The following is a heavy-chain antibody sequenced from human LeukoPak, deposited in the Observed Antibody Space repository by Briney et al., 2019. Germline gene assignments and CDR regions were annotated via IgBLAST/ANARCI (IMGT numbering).Heavy chain of an antibody. V-gene: IGHV4-59*08. CDR1: GGSISSYY. CDR3: ARHDSTDRGYSSGNWFDP. Sequence: PSETLSLTCTVSGGSISSYYWSWIRQPPGKGLEWIGYIYYSGSTNYNPSLKSRVTISVDTSKNQFSLKLSSVTAADTAVYYCARHDSTDRGYSSGNWFDPWGQGTLVTVSS. J-gene: IGHJ5*02. D-gene: IGHD6-19*01. CDR2: IYYSGST.